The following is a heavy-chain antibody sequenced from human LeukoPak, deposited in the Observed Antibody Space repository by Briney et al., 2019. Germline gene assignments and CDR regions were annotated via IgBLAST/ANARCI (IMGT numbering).Heavy chain of an antibody. CDR2: IYYSGST. J-gene: IGHJ5*02. Sequence: SETLSLTCTVSGGSISSSSYYWGWIRQPPGKGLEWIGSIYYSGSTYYNPSLKSRVTISVDTSKNQFSLKLSSVTAADTAVYYCARSAVEMATISLADWFDPWGQGTLVTVSS. D-gene: IGHD5-12*01. CDR3: ARSAVEMATISLADWFDP. V-gene: IGHV4-39*01. CDR1: GGSISSSSYY.